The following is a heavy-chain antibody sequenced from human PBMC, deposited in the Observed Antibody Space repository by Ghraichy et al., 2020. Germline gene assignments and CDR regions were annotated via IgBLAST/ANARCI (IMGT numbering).Heavy chain of an antibody. CDR3: ARGGYYDIPFGP. CDR2: IYSGGST. Sequence: GESLNISCAASGFTVSSNYMSWVRQAPGKGLEWVSVIYSGGSTYYADSVKGRFTISRDNSKNTLYLQMNSLRAEDTAVYYCARGGYYDIPFGPWGQGTLVTVSS. CDR1: GFTVSSNY. D-gene: IGHD3-22*01. J-gene: IGHJ5*02. V-gene: IGHV3-53*01.